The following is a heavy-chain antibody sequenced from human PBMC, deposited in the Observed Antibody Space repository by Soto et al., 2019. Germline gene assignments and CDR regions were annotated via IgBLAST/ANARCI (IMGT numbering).Heavy chain of an antibody. D-gene: IGHD6-13*01. CDR3: ARDYSSSWYGSFDP. CDR1: GGSISSYQ. CDR2: INYSGNT. Sequence: ASETLSLTCTVSGGSISSYQWIWIRQPPGKGLEWIGYINYSGNTNYNPSLKSRVTIAVDTPKNQFSLKLSSVTAADTAVYYCARDYSSSWYGSFDPWGQGTLVTVSS. J-gene: IGHJ5*02. V-gene: IGHV4-59*01.